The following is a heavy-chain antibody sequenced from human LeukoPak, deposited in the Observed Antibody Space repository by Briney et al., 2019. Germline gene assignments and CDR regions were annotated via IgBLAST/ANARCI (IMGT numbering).Heavy chain of an antibody. D-gene: IGHD1-26*01. CDR1: GGSISSGGYY. V-gene: IGHV4-30-2*01. Sequence: PSETLSLTCTVSGGSISSGGYYWSWIRQPPGKGLEWIGYIYHSGSTYYNPSLKSRATISVDRSKNQFSLKLSSVTAADTAVYYCARSPTAIGVFDYWGQGTLVTVSS. CDR2: IYHSGST. J-gene: IGHJ4*02. CDR3: ARSPTAIGVFDY.